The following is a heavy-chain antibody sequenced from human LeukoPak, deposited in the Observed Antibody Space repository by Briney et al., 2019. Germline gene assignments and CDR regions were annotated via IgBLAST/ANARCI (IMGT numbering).Heavy chain of an antibody. J-gene: IGHJ4*02. Sequence: SVKVSCKFGFSFTISSAVQWVRQTRGQRLEWVGWIAAGGGQTRYAQKLQDRLTITRDMSTNTAYMELSSLRSDDTAVYYCATPEGCGGDCPPMLVHYWGQGTLVTVSS. D-gene: IGHD2-21*01. V-gene: IGHV1-58*01. CDR2: IAAGGGQT. CDR1: GFSFTISSA. CDR3: ATPEGCGGDCPPMLVHY.